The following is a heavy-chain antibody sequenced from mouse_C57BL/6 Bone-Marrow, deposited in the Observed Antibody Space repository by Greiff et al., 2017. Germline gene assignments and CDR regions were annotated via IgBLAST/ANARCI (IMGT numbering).Heavy chain of an antibody. CDR1: GYTFTDYN. V-gene: IGHV1-18*01. D-gene: IGHD1-1*01. Sequence: VQLKQSGPELVKPGASVKIPCKASGYTFTDYNMDWVKQSHGKSLEWIGDINPNNGGTIYNQKFKGKATLTVDKSSSTAYLELRSLTSEDTAVXYCAIGGGFYGSSPYYFDYWGQGTTLTVSS. J-gene: IGHJ2*01. CDR3: AIGGGFYGSSPYYFDY. CDR2: INPNNGGT.